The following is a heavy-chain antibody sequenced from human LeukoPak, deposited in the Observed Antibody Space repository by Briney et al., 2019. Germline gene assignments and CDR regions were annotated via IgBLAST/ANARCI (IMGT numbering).Heavy chain of an antibody. D-gene: IGHD3-16*02. J-gene: IGHJ4*02. V-gene: IGHV3-23*01. CDR1: GFTFSSYG. CDR3: AKVAVNRMITFGGVIVISPLDY. Sequence: GGSLRLSCAASGFTFSSYGMSWVRQAPGEGLEWVSAISGSGGSTYYADSVKGRFTISRDNSKNTLYLQMNSLRAEDTAVYYCAKVAVNRMITFGGVIVISPLDYWGQGTLVTVSS. CDR2: ISGSGGST.